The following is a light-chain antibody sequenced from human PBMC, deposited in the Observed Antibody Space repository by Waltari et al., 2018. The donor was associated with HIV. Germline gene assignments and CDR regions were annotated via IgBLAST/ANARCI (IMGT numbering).Light chain of an antibody. CDR3: AAWDDSLSGSWV. Sequence: QSVMPQPPSASGTPGQRVPISCSGRSSHLGRNDVTWSQQSPGTTPKPLIYRNNQRPSGVPDRFSGSKSGTSASLAISGLRSEDEADYYCAAWDDSLSGSWVFGGGTQVTVL. CDR1: SSHLGRND. J-gene: IGLJ3*02. V-gene: IGLV1-47*01. CDR2: RNN.